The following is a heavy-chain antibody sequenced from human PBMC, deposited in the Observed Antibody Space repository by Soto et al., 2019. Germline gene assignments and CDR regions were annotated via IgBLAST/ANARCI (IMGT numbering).Heavy chain of an antibody. J-gene: IGHJ6*02. D-gene: IGHD2-8*01. CDR3: AGFDSTDCSNGVCSFFYNQEMDV. Sequence: ASVKVSCKASGYSFSDYHIHWVRQAPGQGLEWLGRINPKSGGTSSAQKFQGWVTMTRDTSISTAYMELTRLRSDDTAVYFCAGFDSTDCSNGVCSFFYNQEMDVWGQGTTVTVSS. CDR2: INPKSGGT. CDR1: GYSFSDYH. V-gene: IGHV1-2*04.